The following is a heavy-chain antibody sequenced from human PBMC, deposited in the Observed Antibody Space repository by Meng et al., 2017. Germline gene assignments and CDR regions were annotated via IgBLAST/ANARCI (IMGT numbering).Heavy chain of an antibody. J-gene: IGHJ4*02. CDR3: AKVWGSGY. CDR1: GFTFSSYG. V-gene: IGHV3-23*04. D-gene: IGHD7-27*01. Sequence: VGVAGGGLVAAGGFLRLSCSAPGFTFSSYGMSWVRQAPGKGLECVSAISGSGGSTYYADSVKGRFTISRDNSKNTLYLQMNSLRAEDTAVYYCAKVWGSGYWGQGTLVTVFS. CDR2: ISGSGGST.